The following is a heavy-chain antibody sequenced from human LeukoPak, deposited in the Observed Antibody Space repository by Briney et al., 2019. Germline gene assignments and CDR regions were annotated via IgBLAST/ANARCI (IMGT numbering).Heavy chain of an antibody. CDR1: GFTFDDYA. CDR2: ISWDSAGI. CDR3: AKGNYFDY. V-gene: IGHV3-9*01. J-gene: IGHJ4*02. Sequence: PGRSLRLSCAASGFTFDDYAMHWVRQAPGKGLEWVSGISWDSAGISYADSVEGRFTISRDNAKNSLYLQMNSLRAEDTALYYCAKGNYFDYWGQGTLVTVSS.